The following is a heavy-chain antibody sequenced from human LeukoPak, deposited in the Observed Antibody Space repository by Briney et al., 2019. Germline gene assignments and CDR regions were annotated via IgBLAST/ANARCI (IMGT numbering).Heavy chain of an antibody. CDR1: SDSISNSAYH. Sequence: SETLSLTCTVSSDSISNSAYHWSWIRQPPGKGLEWIGYIYYSGSTNYNPSLKSRVTISVDTSKNQFSLKLSSVTAADTAVYYCARGAPYYAPFDYWGQGTLVTVSS. V-gene: IGHV4-61*08. CDR3: ARGAPYYAPFDY. J-gene: IGHJ4*02. D-gene: IGHD3-10*01. CDR2: IYYSGST.